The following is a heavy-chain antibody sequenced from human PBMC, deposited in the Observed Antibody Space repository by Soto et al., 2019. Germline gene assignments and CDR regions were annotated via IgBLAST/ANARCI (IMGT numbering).Heavy chain of an antibody. CDR1: GYTFTGYY. J-gene: IGHJ6*02. CDR3: ARDTGGSYGHYYYYYYGMDV. Sequence: ASVKVSCKASGYTFTGYYMHWVRQAPGQGLEWMGWINPNSGGTNYAQKFQGWVTMTRDTSISTAYMELSRLRSDDTAVYYCARDTGGSYGHYYYYYYGMDVWGQGTTVTVSS. D-gene: IGHD5-18*01. V-gene: IGHV1-2*04. CDR2: INPNSGGT.